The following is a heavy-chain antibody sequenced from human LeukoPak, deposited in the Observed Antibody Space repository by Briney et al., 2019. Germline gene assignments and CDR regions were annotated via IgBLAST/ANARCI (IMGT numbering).Heavy chain of an antibody. D-gene: IGHD3-16*02. CDR1: GYSISSGYY. Sequence: PSETLSLTCAVSGYSISSGYYWGWIRQPPGKGLEWIGSIYHSGSTYYNPSLKSRVTISVDTSKNQFSLKLSSVTAADTAVYYCARETSQSIVIRPNWFDPWGQGTLVTVSS. J-gene: IGHJ5*02. CDR3: ARETSQSIVIRPNWFDP. CDR2: IYHSGST. V-gene: IGHV4-38-2*02.